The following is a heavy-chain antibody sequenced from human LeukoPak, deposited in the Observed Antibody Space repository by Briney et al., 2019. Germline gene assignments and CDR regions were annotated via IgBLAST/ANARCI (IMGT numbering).Heavy chain of an antibody. D-gene: IGHD3-16*01. CDR3: ARRFRD. CDR1: GLTFSGFE. Sequence: PGGSLRLSCVGSGLTFSGFELNWVRQPPGKGLEWVSYIRDDGSTTTYADSVKGRFVISRDNTKNSLYLQMNSLRGEVTAIYYCARRFRDWGQGTLVTVSS. V-gene: IGHV3-48*03. CDR2: IRDDGSTT. J-gene: IGHJ4*02.